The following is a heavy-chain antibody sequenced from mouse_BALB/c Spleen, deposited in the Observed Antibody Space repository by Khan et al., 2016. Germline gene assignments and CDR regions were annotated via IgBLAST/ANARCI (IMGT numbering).Heavy chain of an antibody. CDR1: GYAFTNYL. Sequence: VQLQESGAELVRPGTSVKVSCKASGYAFTNYLIEWVKQRPGQGLEWIGVINPGSGGTNYNEKFKGKATLTADKSSSTAYMQLSSLTSDDPAVXCCSRAKDWYFDGWGAGTTVTVSS. J-gene: IGHJ1*01. V-gene: IGHV1-54*01. CDR3: SRAKDWYFDG. D-gene: IGHD1-3*01. CDR2: INPGSGGT.